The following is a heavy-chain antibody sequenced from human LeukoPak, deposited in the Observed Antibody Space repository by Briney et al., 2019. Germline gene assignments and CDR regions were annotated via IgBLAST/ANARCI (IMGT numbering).Heavy chain of an antibody. CDR1: GGSISSYY. V-gene: IGHV4-4*07. CDR2: IYTSGST. CDR3: ARAGYDILTGYPNWFDP. Sequence: SETLSLTCTVSGGSISSYYWSWIRQPAGKGLEWIGRIYTSGSTNYNPSLKSRVTISVDTSKNQFSLKLSSVTAADTAVYYCARAGYDILTGYPNWFDPWGQGTLVTVSS. D-gene: IGHD3-9*01. J-gene: IGHJ5*02.